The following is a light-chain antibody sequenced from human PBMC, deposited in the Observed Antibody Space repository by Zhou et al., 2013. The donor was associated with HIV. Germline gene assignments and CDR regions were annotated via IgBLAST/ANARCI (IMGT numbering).Light chain of an antibody. V-gene: IGKV1-8*01. J-gene: IGKJ4*01. Sequence: AIRMTQSPSSLSASTGDRVTITCRASQGISTYLAWYQQKPGKAPKLLIYGASTLQSGVPSRFSGRGSGTDFTLTISDLQSEDLGIYYCQQYFYYPPLTFGGGPRWTSN. CDR1: QGISTY. CDR2: GAS. CDR3: QQYFYYPPLT.